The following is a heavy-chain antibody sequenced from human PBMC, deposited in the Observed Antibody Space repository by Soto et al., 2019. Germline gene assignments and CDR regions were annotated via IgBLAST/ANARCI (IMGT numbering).Heavy chain of an antibody. CDR2: IYSRGST. CDR3: ARSGSYVNGFDF. CDR1: GFSVSSHF. D-gene: IGHD1-26*01. Sequence: GGSLRLSCAASGFSVSSHFMNWVRQVSGKGLEWVSVIYSRGSTFYADSVKGRFTVSRDISKNTVYLQMNSLRVDDTAVYFCARSGSYVNGFDFWGQGTQVTV. V-gene: IGHV3-53*01. J-gene: IGHJ4*02.